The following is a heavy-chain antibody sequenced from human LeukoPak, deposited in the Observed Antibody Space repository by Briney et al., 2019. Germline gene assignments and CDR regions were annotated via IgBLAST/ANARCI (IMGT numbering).Heavy chain of an antibody. D-gene: IGHD3-3*01. CDR1: GFTFSSYA. CDR3: ARGALAITTPDY. V-gene: IGHV3-30*04. Sequence: GGSLRLSCAASGFTFSSYAMHWVRQAPGKGLEWVAVISYDGSNKYYADSVKGRFTISRDNSKNTLYLQMNSLRAEDTAVYYCARGALAITTPDYWGQGTLVTVSS. CDR2: ISYDGSNK. J-gene: IGHJ4*02.